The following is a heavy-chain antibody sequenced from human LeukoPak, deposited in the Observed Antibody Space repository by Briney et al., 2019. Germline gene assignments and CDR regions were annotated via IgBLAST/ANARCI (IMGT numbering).Heavy chain of an antibody. CDR2: INPSGGST. D-gene: IGHD6-19*01. J-gene: IGHJ4*02. V-gene: IGHV1-46*01. CDR1: GYTFTSYY. Sequence: ASVKVSCKASGYTFTSYYMHWVRQAPGQGLEWMGIINPSGGSTSYAQKFQGRVTMTRDTSTSTVYMELSSLRPEDTAVCYCAREGSSGWTFDYWGQGTLVTVSS. CDR3: AREGSSGWTFDY.